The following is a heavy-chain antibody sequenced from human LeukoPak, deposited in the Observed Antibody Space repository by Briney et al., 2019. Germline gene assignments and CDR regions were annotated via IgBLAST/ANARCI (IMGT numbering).Heavy chain of an antibody. CDR1: GFTFDDYA. CDR3: AVMVRGVIPYDD. V-gene: IGHV3-9*01. CDR2: ISWNSGSI. J-gene: IGHJ4*02. D-gene: IGHD3-10*01. Sequence: GRSLRLSCAASGFTFDDYALHWVRQAPGKGLEWVSGISWNSGSIGYADSVKGRFTISRDNSKNTLYLQMNSLRAEDTAVYYCAVMVRGVIPYDDWGQGTLGTVSA.